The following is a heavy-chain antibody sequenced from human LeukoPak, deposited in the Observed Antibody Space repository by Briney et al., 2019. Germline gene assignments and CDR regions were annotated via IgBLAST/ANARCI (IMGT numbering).Heavy chain of an antibody. J-gene: IGHJ5*02. Sequence: SETLSLTCAVYGXSFSGYYWSWIRQPPGKGLEWIGEINHSGSTNYNPSLKSRVTISVDTSKNQFSLKLSSVSAADTAVYYCAGSIVVVTARSNWFDPWGQGTLVTVSS. V-gene: IGHV4-34*01. D-gene: IGHD2-21*02. CDR2: INHSGST. CDR3: AGSIVVVTARSNWFDP. CDR1: GXSFSGYY.